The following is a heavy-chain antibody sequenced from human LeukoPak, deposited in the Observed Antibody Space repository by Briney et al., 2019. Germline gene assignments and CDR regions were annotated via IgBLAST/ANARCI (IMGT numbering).Heavy chain of an antibody. V-gene: IGHV3-7*01. CDR3: AKEGYYYDILTGYSAVDAFDI. CDR1: GFTFSSYW. D-gene: IGHD3-9*01. CDR2: IKRDGSEK. Sequence: GGSLRLSCAASGFTFSSYWMSWVRQPPGKGLEWVANIKRDGSEKYYVDSVKGRFTISRDNAKNSVYLQMNSLRAEDTAVYYCAKEGYYYDILTGYSAVDAFDIXXXXTMVTVSS. J-gene: IGHJ3*02.